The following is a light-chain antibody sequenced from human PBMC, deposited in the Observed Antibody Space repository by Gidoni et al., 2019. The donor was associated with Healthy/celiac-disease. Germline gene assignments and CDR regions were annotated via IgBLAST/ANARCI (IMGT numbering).Light chain of an antibody. CDR3: QAWDRSTAGAV. CDR2: QDR. Sequence: SSALPQPPSVSVSPGQTASITSSGDKLGDKYACWYQQKPGHSPVLVIYQDRKRPSGIPERFSGSNSGKTATLTISGTQAMDEADYYCQAWDRSTAGAVFGGGTKLTVL. J-gene: IGLJ2*01. V-gene: IGLV3-1*01. CDR1: KLGDKY.